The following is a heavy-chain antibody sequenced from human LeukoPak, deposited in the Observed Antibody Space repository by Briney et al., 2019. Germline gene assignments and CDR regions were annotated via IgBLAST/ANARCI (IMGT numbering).Heavy chain of an antibody. CDR1: GGSISSGGYS. Sequence: SETLSLTCAVSGGSISSGGYSWSWIRQPPGKGLEWIGYIYHSGSTYYNPSLKSRVTISVDRSKNQFSLKLSSVTAADTAVYYCARASAAAGALIDYWGQGTLVTVSS. V-gene: IGHV4-30-2*01. CDR3: ARASAAAGALIDY. J-gene: IGHJ4*02. D-gene: IGHD6-13*01. CDR2: IYHSGST.